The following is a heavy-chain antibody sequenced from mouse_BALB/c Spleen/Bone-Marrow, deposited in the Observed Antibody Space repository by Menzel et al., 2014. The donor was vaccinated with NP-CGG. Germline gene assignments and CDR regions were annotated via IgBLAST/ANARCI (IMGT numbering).Heavy chain of an antibody. V-gene: IGHV5-12*02. Sequence: EVQLVEPGGGLVQPGGSLKLSCATSGFTFRDYYMYWVRQTPEKRLEWVAYISNGGGSTYYPDTVKGRFTISRDNAKNTLYLQMSRLKSEDTAMYYCARQGTLDYWGQGTSVTVSS. CDR1: GFTFRDYY. CDR2: ISNGGGST. J-gene: IGHJ4*01. CDR3: ARQGTLDY.